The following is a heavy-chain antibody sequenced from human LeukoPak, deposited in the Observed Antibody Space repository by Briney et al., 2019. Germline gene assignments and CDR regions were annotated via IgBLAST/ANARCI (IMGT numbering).Heavy chain of an antibody. CDR2: IYYSGST. CDR3: ARHLDSSGWSKSFDY. D-gene: IGHD6-19*01. Sequence: PSETLSLTCTVSGGSISSSSYYWGWIRHPPGKGLEWIGSIYYSGSTYYNPSLKSRVTISVDTSKNQFSLKLSSVTAADTAVYYCARHLDSSGWSKSFDYWGQGTLVTVSS. J-gene: IGHJ4*02. V-gene: IGHV4-39*01. CDR1: GGSISSSSYY.